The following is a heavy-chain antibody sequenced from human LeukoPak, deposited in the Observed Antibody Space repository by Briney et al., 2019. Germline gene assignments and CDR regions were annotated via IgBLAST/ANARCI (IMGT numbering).Heavy chain of an antibody. Sequence: ASVKVSCKASGYTFTSYAMHWVRQAPGQRLEWMGWINAGNGNTKYSQEFQGRVTITRDTSASTAYMELSSLRSEGMAVYYCARSESGYSYGTPFDIWGQGTMVTVSS. CDR1: GYTFTSYA. J-gene: IGHJ3*02. D-gene: IGHD5-18*01. CDR2: INAGNGNT. V-gene: IGHV1-3*03. CDR3: ARSESGYSYGTPFDI.